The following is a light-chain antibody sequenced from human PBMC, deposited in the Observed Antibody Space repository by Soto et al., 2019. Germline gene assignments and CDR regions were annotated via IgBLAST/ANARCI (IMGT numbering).Light chain of an antibody. J-gene: IGLJ2*01. CDR1: SSNIGAGYD. Sequence: QSVLTQPPSVSGAPGQRVTISCTGSSSNIGAGYDVHWYQQLPGTVPKVLIYGNSNRPSGVPDRCSGSKSGTSAPLAIAGLQAEDEADCYGQSYDSSLSAVVFGGGTKLTVL. CDR3: QSYDSSLSAVV. CDR2: GNS. V-gene: IGLV1-40*01.